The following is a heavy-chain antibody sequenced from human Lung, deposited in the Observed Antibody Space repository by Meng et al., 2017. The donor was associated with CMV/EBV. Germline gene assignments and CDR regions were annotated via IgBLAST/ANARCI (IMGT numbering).Heavy chain of an antibody. CDR3: AKEGRYCSSTSCFYYFDY. CDR2: ISWDGGST. CDR1: GFTFDDYT. Sequence: GGSLRLSCAASGFTFDDYTMHWVRQAPGKGLEWVSLISWDGGSTYYADSVKGRFTISRDNSKNSLYLQMNSLRTEDTALYYCAKEGRYCSSTSCFYYFDYWXQGTLVXVSS. D-gene: IGHD2-2*01. J-gene: IGHJ4*02. V-gene: IGHV3-43*01.